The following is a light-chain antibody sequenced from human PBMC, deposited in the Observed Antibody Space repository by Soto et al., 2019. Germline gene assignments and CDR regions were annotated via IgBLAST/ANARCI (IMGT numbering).Light chain of an antibody. V-gene: IGLV2-14*01. CDR1: SSDVGSYNY. CDR3: SSYTSSSTL. J-gene: IGLJ1*01. Sequence: QSVLTQPASLSGSPGQSITISCPGTSSDVGSYNYVSWYQQHPGKAPKLMIYEVSDRPSGISSRFSGSKSGNTASLTISGLQTEDEADYYGSSYTSSSTLFGTGSKVTVL. CDR2: EVS.